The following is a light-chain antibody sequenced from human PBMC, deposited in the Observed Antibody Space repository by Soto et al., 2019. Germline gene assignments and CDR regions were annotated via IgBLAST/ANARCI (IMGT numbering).Light chain of an antibody. J-gene: IGLJ1*01. CDR3: SSYAGRNLLL. V-gene: IGLV2-8*01. Sequence: QSALTQPPSASGSPGQSVTISCTGTSTDHYGSNYVSWYQQHPGKVPNLIIYEVTQRPSGVPDRFSGSKSGNTASLTVSGLQAEDEADYYCSSYAGRNLLLFGAGTKLTVL. CDR1: STDHYGSNY. CDR2: EVT.